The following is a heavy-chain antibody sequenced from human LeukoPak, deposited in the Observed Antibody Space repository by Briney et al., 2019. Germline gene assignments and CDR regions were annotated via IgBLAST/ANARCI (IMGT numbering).Heavy chain of an antibody. CDR1: GGSISSGSYY. J-gene: IGHJ2*01. CDR3: ARDSSGWYFDL. D-gene: IGHD6-19*01. V-gene: IGHV4-61*02. Sequence: SETLSLTCTVSGGSISSGSYYWSWIRQPAGKGLEWIGRIYSSGSTNYNPSLKSRVTISVDTSKNQFSLKLSSVTAADTAVYYCARDSSGWYFDLWGRGTLVTVSS. CDR2: IYSSGST.